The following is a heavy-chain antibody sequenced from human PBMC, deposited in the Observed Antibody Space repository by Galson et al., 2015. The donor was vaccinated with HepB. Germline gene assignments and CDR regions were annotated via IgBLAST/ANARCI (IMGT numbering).Heavy chain of an antibody. CDR1: GFTFSSYG. J-gene: IGHJ4*02. V-gene: IGHV3-30*18. D-gene: IGHD1-26*01. Sequence: SLRLSCAASGFTFSSYGTHWVRQAPGKGLEWVALISYDGSNKYYTDSVKGRFTISRDNSKNTLYLQMNSLRAEDTAVCYCAKFSGGHSGLDHWGQGTLVTVSS. CDR3: AKFSGGHSGLDH. CDR2: ISYDGSNK.